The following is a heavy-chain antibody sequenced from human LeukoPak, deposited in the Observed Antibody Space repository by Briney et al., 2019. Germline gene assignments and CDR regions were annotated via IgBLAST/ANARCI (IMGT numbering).Heavy chain of an antibody. J-gene: IGHJ5*02. V-gene: IGHV4-34*01. CDR3: ARHGYYDSSGYYLGWFDP. Sequence: AETLSLTCAVYGGSFSGYYWSWIRQPPGKGLEWIGEINHSGSTNYNPSLKSRVTISVDTSKNQFSLKLSSVTAADTAVYYCARHGYYDSSGYYLGWFDPWGQGTLVTVSS. CDR1: GGSFSGYY. CDR2: INHSGST. D-gene: IGHD3-22*01.